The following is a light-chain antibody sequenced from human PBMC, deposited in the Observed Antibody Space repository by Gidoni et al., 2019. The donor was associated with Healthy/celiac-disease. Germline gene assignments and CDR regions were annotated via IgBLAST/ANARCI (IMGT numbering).Light chain of an antibody. CDR3: QQYGSSPTWT. Sequence: EIGLTQSPLTLSLSPGERATLSCSASQSVSSSYLAWYQQKPGQAPRLLIYGASSRATGIPDRFSGSGSGTDFTLTISRLEPEDFAVYYCQQYGSSPTWTFGQGTKVEIK. CDR1: QSVSSSY. V-gene: IGKV3-20*01. CDR2: GAS. J-gene: IGKJ1*01.